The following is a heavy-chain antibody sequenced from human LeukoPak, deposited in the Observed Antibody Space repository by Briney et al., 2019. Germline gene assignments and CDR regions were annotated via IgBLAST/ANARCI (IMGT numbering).Heavy chain of an antibody. D-gene: IGHD1-26*01. V-gene: IGHV3-21*06. Sequence: GGSLRLSCAASGFTFSSYSMNWVRQAPGKGLEWVSFISRSSDYIYYADSLKGRFTNSRDNAKNSLYLQMNSLRVEDTAVYYCARDGGLGGKVGAKGFDFWGQGTLVTVSS. CDR2: ISRSSDYI. CDR1: GFTFSSYS. CDR3: ARDGGLGGKVGAKGFDF. J-gene: IGHJ4*01.